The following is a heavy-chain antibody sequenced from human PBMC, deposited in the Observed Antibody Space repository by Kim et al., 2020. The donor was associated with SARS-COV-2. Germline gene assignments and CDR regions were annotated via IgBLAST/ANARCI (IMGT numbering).Heavy chain of an antibody. CDR3: ARSTHSSEGDY. V-gene: IGHV1-69*02. D-gene: IGHD6-25*01. CDR2: A. J-gene: IGHJ4*02. Sequence: ANSAQKFQGRGTITAEKSTSTAYMKLSSLRSEDTAVYYCARSTHSSEGDYWGQGTLVTVSS.